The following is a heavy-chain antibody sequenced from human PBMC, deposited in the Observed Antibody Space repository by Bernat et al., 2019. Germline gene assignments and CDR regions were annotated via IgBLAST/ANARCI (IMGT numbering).Heavy chain of an antibody. Sequence: EVQLVESGGGLVKPGGSLRLSCAASGFTFSNAWMSWVRQAPGKGLEWVGRIKSKTDGGTTDYAAPMKGRFTISRDDSKNTLYLQMNSLKTEDTAVYYCTADIVVVPAAIHYYYMDVWGKGTTVTVSS. J-gene: IGHJ6*03. CDR1: GFTFSNAW. CDR2: IKSKTDGGTT. CDR3: TADIVVVPAAIHYYYMDV. D-gene: IGHD2-2*01. V-gene: IGHV3-15*01.